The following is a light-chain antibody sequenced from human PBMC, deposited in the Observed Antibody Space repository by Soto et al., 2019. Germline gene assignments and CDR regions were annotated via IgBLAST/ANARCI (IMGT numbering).Light chain of an antibody. V-gene: IGLV2-14*01. CDR2: EVN. CDR3: SSHTNNQRL. Sequence: QSVLTPPAPVSGSPGQSITISCTGARSAVGGHNYVSWYQQYPGQAPNLIIFEVNNRPSGGSNRFSGSKSGNTASLTVAGPQPEDEADYSCSSHTNNQRLFGGGSQVTGL. J-gene: IGLJ3*02. CDR1: RSAVGGHNY.